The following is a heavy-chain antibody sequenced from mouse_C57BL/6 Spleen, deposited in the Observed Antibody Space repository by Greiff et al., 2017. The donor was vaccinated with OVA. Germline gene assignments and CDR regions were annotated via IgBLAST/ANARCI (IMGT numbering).Heavy chain of an antibody. D-gene: IGHD2-5*01. CDR3: ARTSERYSNDFDY. Sequence: VQLQQSGPELVKPGASVKMSCKASGYTFTDYNMHWVKQSHGKSLEWIGYINPNNGGTSYNQKFKGKATLTVNKSSSTAYMELRSLTSEDSAVYYCARTSERYSNDFDYWGQGTTLTVSS. V-gene: IGHV1-22*01. CDR2: INPNNGGT. CDR1: GYTFTDYN. J-gene: IGHJ2*01.